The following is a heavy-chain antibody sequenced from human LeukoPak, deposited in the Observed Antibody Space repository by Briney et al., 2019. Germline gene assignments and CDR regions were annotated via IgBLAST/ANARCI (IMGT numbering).Heavy chain of an antibody. Sequence: GGSLRLSCAVSGFTFSSYWMNWVRQAPGKGLEWVASIRLDGGEKSYVDSVKGRFTISRDNTKNSLYLQMSSLRAEDTAVYFCARDGAAAGLYFVLWGQGTLVTVSS. CDR3: ARDGAAAGLYFVL. CDR2: IRLDGGEK. V-gene: IGHV3-7*01. D-gene: IGHD6-13*01. CDR1: GFTFSSYW. J-gene: IGHJ4*01.